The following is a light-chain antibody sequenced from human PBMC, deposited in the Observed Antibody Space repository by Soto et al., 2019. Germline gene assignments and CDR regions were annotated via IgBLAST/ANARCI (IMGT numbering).Light chain of an antibody. J-gene: IGLJ2*01. CDR3: SSFAGNNNLV. V-gene: IGLV2-8*01. Sequence: SALTQPPSASGSPGQSVTISCTGTSSDVGGYNYVSWYQQHPGKAPKLMISEVSKRPSGVPDRFSGSKSGNTASLTVSGLQAEDEADYHCSSFAGNNNLVFGGGTKLTVL. CDR2: EVS. CDR1: SSDVGGYNY.